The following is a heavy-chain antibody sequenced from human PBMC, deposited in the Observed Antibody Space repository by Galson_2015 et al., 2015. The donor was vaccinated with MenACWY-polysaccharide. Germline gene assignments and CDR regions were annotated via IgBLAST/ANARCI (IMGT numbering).Heavy chain of an antibody. Sequence: TGLLKPSETLSLTCTVSGDSISSSTYYWGWIRQPPGKGLEWFGSIDHSGHPYQNPSLRSRVTISVDTSENQFSLKLGSLTAADTAVYYCARHGRRRHLWLEALDIWGQGTMVTVSS. CDR1: GDSISSSTYY. D-gene: IGHD3-10*01. CDR2: IDHSGHP. CDR3: ARHGRRRHLWLEALDI. J-gene: IGHJ3*02. V-gene: IGHV4-39*01.